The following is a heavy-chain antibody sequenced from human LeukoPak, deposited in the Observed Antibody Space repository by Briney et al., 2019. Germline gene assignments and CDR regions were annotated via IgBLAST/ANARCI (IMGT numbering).Heavy chain of an antibody. CDR2: ISAYNGNT. V-gene: IGHV1-18*01. CDR1: GYTFTSYG. D-gene: IGHD2-2*01. Sequence: GASVKVSCKASGYTFTSYGISWARQAPGQGLEWMGWISAYNGNTNYAQKLQGRVTMTTDTSTSTAYMELRSLRSDDTAVYYCARDKGCSSTSCASRVYYYGMDVWGQGTTVTVSS. J-gene: IGHJ6*02. CDR3: ARDKGCSSTSCASRVYYYGMDV.